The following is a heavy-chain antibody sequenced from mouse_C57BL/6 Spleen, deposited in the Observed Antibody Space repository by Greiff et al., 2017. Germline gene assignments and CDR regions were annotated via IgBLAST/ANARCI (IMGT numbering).Heavy chain of an antibody. CDR3: ARLYLSSDY. CDR1: GYTFTSYW. Sequence: QVQLQQPGAELVKPGASVKLSCKASGYTFTSYWMQWVKQRPGQGLEWIGEIDPSDSYTNYNQKFKGKATLTVDTSSSTAYMQLSSLTSEDSAVYYCARLYLSSDYWGQGTTLTVSS. CDR2: IDPSDSYT. V-gene: IGHV1-50*01. D-gene: IGHD1-1*01. J-gene: IGHJ2*01.